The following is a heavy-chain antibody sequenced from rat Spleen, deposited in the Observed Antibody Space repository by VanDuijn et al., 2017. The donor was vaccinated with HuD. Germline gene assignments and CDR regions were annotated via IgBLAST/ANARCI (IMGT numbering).Heavy chain of an antibody. V-gene: IGHV5-25*01. CDR3: ARSDYYDGLFDY. CDR1: GFTFSNYD. D-gene: IGHD1-12*02. CDR2: IRTSGGTT. J-gene: IGHJ2*01. Sequence: EVQLVESGGGLVQPGRSLKLSCAASGFTFSNYDMAWVRQAPTQGLEWVASIRTSGGTTYYRDSVKGRFTVSRDNAKSTLYLQMNSLKSEDTATYYCARSDYYDGLFDYWGQGVMVTVSS.